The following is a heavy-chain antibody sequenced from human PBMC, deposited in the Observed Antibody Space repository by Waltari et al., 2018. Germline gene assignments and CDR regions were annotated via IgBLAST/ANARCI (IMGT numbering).Heavy chain of an antibody. CDR2: INHSGST. CDR1: GGSFSGYY. Sequence: QVQLQQWGAGLLKPSETLSLTCAVYGGSFSGYYWSWFRQPPGKGLEWIGEINHSGSTNYNPSLKSRVTISVDTSKNQFSLKLSSVTAADTAVYYCARHVSVGATPRGAFDIWGQGTMVTVSS. V-gene: IGHV4-34*01. J-gene: IGHJ3*02. CDR3: ARHVSVGATPRGAFDI. D-gene: IGHD1-26*01.